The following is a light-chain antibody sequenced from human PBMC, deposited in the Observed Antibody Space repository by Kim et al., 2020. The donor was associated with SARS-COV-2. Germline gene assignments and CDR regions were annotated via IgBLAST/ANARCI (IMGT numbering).Light chain of an antibody. CDR2: QDR. V-gene: IGLV3-1*01. CDR3: QAWDSSTSVV. CDR1: KLGDKY. J-gene: IGLJ2*01. Sequence: SYELTQPPSVSVSPGQTASITCSGDKLGDKYACWYQQKPGQSPVLVIYQDRKRPSGIPERFSGSNSGNTATLTISGTQAIDEADYYCQAWDSSTSVVFGG.